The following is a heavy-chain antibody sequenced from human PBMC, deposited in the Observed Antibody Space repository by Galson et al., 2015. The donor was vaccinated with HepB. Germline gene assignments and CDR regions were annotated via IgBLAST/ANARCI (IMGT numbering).Heavy chain of an antibody. D-gene: IGHD2-2*01. Sequence: VKVSCKASGYTFTSYAMHWVRQAPGQRLEWMGWINAGNGNTKYSQKFQGRVTITRDTSASTAYMELSSLRSEDTAVYYCARGGARTSLSAFDIWAKGQWSPSLQ. CDR3: ARGGARTSLSAFDI. V-gene: IGHV1-3*01. CDR2: INAGNGNT. CDR1: GYTFTSYA. J-gene: IGHJ3*02.